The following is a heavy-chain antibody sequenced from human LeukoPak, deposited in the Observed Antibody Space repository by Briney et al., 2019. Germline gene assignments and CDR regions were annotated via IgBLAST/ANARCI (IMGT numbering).Heavy chain of an antibody. J-gene: IGHJ4*02. CDR2: ISGSGGST. CDR1: GFTFSSYA. CDR3: ATPDVVVPAAITLGY. V-gene: IGHV3-23*01. D-gene: IGHD2-2*01. Sequence: GGSLRLSCAASGFTFSSYAMSWVRQAPGKGLEWVSAISGSGGSTYYADSVKGRSTISRDNSKNTLYLQMNSLRAEDTAVYYCATPDVVVPAAITLGYWGQGTLVTVSS.